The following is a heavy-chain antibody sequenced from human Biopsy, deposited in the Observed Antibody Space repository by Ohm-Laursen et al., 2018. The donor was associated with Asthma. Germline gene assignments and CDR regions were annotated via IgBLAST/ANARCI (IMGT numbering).Heavy chain of an antibody. J-gene: IGHJ6*02. CDR2: LIPVLGTP. D-gene: IGHD5-12*01. CDR1: GDSFSNYA. Sequence: SPVKVSCKASGDSFSNYAISWVRQAPGQGLEWMGGLIPVLGTPDHAQMFEGRVTITADESTSTAYMELSSLSSGDTAVYYCARGYSGSDRIVYYYSGLEVWGQGTTVTVSS. CDR3: ARGYSGSDRIVYYYSGLEV. V-gene: IGHV1-69*01.